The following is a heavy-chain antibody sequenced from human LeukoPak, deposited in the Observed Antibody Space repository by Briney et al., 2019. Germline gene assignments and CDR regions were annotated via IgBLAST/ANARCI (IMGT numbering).Heavy chain of an antibody. CDR2: INHSGST. CDR3: ARDGGYGSGSYFYYGMDV. Sequence: SETLSLTCAVYGGSFSGYYWSWIRQPPGKGLEWIGEINHSGSTNYNPSLKSRVTMSVDTSKNQFSLKLSSVTAADTAVYYCARDGGYGSGSYFYYGMDVWGQGTTVTVSS. D-gene: IGHD3-10*01. J-gene: IGHJ6*02. CDR1: GGSFSGYY. V-gene: IGHV4-34*01.